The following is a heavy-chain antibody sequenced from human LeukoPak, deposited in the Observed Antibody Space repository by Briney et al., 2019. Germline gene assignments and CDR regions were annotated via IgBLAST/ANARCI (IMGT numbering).Heavy chain of an antibody. CDR1: GGTFSSYA. Sequence: GASVKVSCKASGGTFSSYAISWVRQAPGQGLEWMGWINPNSGGTNYAQKFQGRVTMTRNTSISTAYMELSSLRSEDTAVYYCARESDLLRADDYWGQGTLVTVSS. V-gene: IGHV1-8*02. D-gene: IGHD2-15*01. CDR3: ARESDLLRADDY. CDR2: INPNSGGT. J-gene: IGHJ4*02.